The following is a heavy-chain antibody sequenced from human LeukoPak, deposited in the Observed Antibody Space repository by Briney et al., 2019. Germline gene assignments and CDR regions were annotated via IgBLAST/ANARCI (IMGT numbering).Heavy chain of an antibody. V-gene: IGHV3-7*01. J-gene: IGHJ3*02. Sequence: PGGSLRLSCAASGFTFSSYWMSWVRQAPGKGLEWVANIKQDGSEKYYVDSVKGGFTISRDNAKNSLYLQMNSLRVEDTAVYYCARSPPLWNGDAFDIWGQGTMVTVSS. D-gene: IGHD1-1*01. CDR1: GFTFSSYW. CDR3: ARSPPLWNGDAFDI. CDR2: IKQDGSEK.